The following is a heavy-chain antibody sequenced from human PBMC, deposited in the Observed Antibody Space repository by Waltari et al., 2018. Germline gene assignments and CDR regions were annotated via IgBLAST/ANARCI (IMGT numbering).Heavy chain of an antibody. Sequence: EVQLVESGGGLVQPGGSLRLSCAASGITVGNNSMSWVRQAPGKGLELISLIYSSGSTYYADSVKGRFTISRDNSKNTLYLQMNSLRSEDTAVYFCARDPPGVAAAGPGRGWGQGTLVTVSS. V-gene: IGHV3-66*02. CDR3: ARDPPGVAAAGPGRG. J-gene: IGHJ4*02. CDR2: IYSSGST. D-gene: IGHD6-25*01. CDR1: GITVGNNS.